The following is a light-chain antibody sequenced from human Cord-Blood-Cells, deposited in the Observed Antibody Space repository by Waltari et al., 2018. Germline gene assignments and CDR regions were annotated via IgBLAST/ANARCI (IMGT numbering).Light chain of an antibody. CDR2: DVS. CDR3: SSYTSSSTRV. J-gene: IGLJ3*02. Sequence: QSALTQPASVFGSPGPSITIPCTGTSSDVGGYNYASLYQQHPGKAPKLMIYDVSNRPSGVSNRFSGSKSGNTASLTISGLQAEDEADYYCSSYTSSSTRVFGGGTKLTVL. V-gene: IGLV2-14*01. CDR1: SSDVGGYNY.